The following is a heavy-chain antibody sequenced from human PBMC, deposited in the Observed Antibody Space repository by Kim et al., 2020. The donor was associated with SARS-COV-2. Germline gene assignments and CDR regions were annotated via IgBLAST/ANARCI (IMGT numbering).Heavy chain of an antibody. Sequence: ASVKVSCKASGYNFKMHIINWVRQAPGQGLEWMGGINTDTGKPTYAPGFTRRFVLSLDTSLQTAYLQINSLQSEDTAVYYCARKGTGYATSSGMFSSGWFVIDYWGQGTRVIVSS. CDR2: INTDTGKP. CDR3: ARKGTGYATSSGMFSSGWFVIDY. J-gene: IGHJ4*02. V-gene: IGHV7-4-1*02. D-gene: IGHD6-19*01. CDR1: GYNFKMHI.